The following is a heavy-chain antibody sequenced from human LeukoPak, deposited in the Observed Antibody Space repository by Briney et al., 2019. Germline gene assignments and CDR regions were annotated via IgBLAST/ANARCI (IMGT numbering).Heavy chain of an antibody. CDR1: GFKFSDFW. V-gene: IGHV3-74*01. CDR2: INTDGSST. J-gene: IGHJ4*02. D-gene: IGHD1-26*01. CDR3: ASRISSGNYFFDY. Sequence: PGGSLRLSCAASGFKFSDFWMTWVRQVPGKGLVWVSRINTDGSSTTYADSVRGRFTISRDNAKSTLYLQMNSLRAEDTAVYYCASRISSGNYFFDYWGQGTLVTVSS.